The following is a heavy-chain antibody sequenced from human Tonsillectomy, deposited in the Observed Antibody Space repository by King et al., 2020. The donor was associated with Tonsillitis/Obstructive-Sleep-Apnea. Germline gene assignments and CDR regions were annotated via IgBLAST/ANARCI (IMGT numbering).Heavy chain of an antibody. V-gene: IGHV3-48*03. D-gene: IGHD3-16*01. CDR2: ISSSGSTI. CDR1: GFTFSSYE. Sequence: VQLVESGGGLVQPGGSLRLSCAASGFTFSSYEMNWVRQAPGKGLEWVSYISSSGSTIYYADSVKGRFTISIDNAKNSLYLQMNSLRAEDTAVYYCARSLGELRGFDYWGQGTLLTVSS. J-gene: IGHJ4*02. CDR3: ARSLGELRGFDY.